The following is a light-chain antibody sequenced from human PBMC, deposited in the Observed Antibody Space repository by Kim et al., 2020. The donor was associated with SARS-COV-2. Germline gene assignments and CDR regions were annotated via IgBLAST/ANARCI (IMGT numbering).Light chain of an antibody. CDR2: DAS. CDR3: QQRSNWPPT. CDR1: HDITNY. J-gene: IGKJ5*01. Sequence: CPGELATLSCRASHDITNYVAWYQHKPGQAPRLLIYDASTGATGIPARFSGSGSGTDFTLTISNLEPEDFAVYYCQQRSNWPPTFGQGTRLEIK. V-gene: IGKV3-11*01.